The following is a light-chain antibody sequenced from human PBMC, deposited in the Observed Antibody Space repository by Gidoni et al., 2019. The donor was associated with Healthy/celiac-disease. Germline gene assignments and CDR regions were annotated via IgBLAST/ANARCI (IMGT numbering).Light chain of an antibody. CDR3: SACDDSLSGWV. V-gene: IGLV1-47*01. J-gene: IGLJ3*02. Sequence: QSVPTQPHSAYGTPGQRVTIACSGSSSNIGSNYVYWYQQLPGTAPKLLIYRNNQRPSGVPDRFSGSKSGTSASLSISGLRSEDEADYYCSACDDSLSGWVFGGGTKLTVL. CDR2: RNN. CDR1: SSNIGSNY.